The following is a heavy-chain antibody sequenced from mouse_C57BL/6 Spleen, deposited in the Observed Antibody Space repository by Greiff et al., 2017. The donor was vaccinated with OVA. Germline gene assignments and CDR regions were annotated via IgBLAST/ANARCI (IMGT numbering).Heavy chain of an antibody. J-gene: IGHJ3*01. CDR2: INPGSGGT. CDR1: GYAFTNYL. CDR3: ARSNWDEAWFAY. Sequence: LQESGAELVRPGTSVKVSCKASGYAFTNYLIEWVKQRPGQGLEWIGVINPGSGGTNYNEKFKGKATLTADKSSSTAYMQLSSLTSEDSAVYFCARSNWDEAWFAYWGQGTLVTVSA. D-gene: IGHD4-1*01. V-gene: IGHV1-54*01.